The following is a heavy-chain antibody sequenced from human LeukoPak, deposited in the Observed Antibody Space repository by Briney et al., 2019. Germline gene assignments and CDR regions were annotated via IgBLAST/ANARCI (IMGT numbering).Heavy chain of an antibody. CDR1: GGSISSGDYY. CDR2: IYYSGST. D-gene: IGHD4-17*01. CDR3: ARQNGDYYFDY. V-gene: IGHV4-30-4*01. J-gene: IGHJ4*02. Sequence: PSETLSLTGTVSGGSISSGDYYWSWIRQPPGKGLEWIGYIYYSGSTYYNPSLKSRVTISVDTSKNQFSLKLSSVTAADTAVYYCARQNGDYYFDYWGQGTLVTVSS.